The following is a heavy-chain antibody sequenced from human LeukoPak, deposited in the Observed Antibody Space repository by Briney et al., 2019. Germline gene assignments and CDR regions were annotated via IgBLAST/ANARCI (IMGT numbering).Heavy chain of an antibody. CDR1: GFTFTSYA. V-gene: IGHV3-21*01. CDR2: ISGSNSYI. D-gene: IGHD1-1*01. Sequence: GGSLRLSCAASGFTFTSYAMTWVRQAPGKGLEWVSSISGSNSYIFYADSVKGRFTVSRDNAKDSLYLQMNSLRAEDTSVYYCARALTTLTYEGYWGQGTLVTVSS. J-gene: IGHJ4*02. CDR3: ARALTTLTYEGY.